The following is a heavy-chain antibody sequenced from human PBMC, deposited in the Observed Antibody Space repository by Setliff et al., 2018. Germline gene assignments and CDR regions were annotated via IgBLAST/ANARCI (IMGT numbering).Heavy chain of an antibody. D-gene: IGHD3-9*01. CDR1: GYIFRDYY. Sequence: ASVKVSCKASGYIFRDYYIHWVRQAPGQGLEWMGWINPNSGGREYAEAFQGRVTMTGDTSIRTAFMELSGLTSDDTAVYYCAGPFDVGPHPRPIDGLDLWGQGTRVTV. CDR3: AGPFDVGPHPRPIDGLDL. J-gene: IGHJ3*01. V-gene: IGHV1-2*02. CDR2: INPNSGGR.